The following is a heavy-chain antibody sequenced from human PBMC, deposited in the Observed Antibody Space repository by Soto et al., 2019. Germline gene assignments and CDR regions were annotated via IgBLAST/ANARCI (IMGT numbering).Heavy chain of an antibody. V-gene: IGHV5-10-1*01. J-gene: IGHJ4*02. CDR1: GYSFRSYW. D-gene: IGHD3-3*01. Sequence: GESLKISCNTSGYSFRSYWITWVGQMPGKGLEWMGRIDPSDSYTNYSPSFQGHVTMSVDKSISTAYLQWSSLKASDTAIYYCARLQSPTGYYTRGFDYWGQGALVTVSS. CDR2: IDPSDSYT. CDR3: ARLQSPTGYYTRGFDY.